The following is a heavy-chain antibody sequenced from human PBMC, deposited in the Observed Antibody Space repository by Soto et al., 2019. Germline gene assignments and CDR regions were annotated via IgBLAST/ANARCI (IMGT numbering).Heavy chain of an antibody. Sequence: ASVKVSCTASVYTFNSYGISWVRQAPGQGLEWMGWISAYNANTNYAQKLQGRVTMTTDTPTSTAYMELRSLRSDDTAVYYCARDRGSGWFVYWGQGTPVTVSS. J-gene: IGHJ4*02. V-gene: IGHV1-18*01. D-gene: IGHD6-19*01. CDR2: ISAYNANT. CDR3: ARDRGSGWFVY. CDR1: VYTFNSYG.